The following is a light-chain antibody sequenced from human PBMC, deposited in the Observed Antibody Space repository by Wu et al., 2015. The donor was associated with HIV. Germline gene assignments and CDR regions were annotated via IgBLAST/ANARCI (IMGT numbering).Light chain of an antibody. CDR1: QSVSSN. V-gene: IGKV3-15*01. CDR3: QQYNNWPPFT. CDR2: GAS. J-gene: IGKJ2*01. Sequence: EIVMTQSPATLSVSPGERATPSCRASQSVSSNVAWYQQKPGQAPRLLIYGASTRTTGISARFSGSGSGTEFTLTISSMQSEDFAVYFCQQYNNWPPFTFGQGTKLEIK.